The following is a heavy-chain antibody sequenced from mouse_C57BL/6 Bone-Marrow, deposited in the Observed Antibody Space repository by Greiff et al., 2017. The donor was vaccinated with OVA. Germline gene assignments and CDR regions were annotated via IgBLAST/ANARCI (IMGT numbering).Heavy chain of an antibody. V-gene: IGHV2-2*01. CDR2: IWSGGST. CDR1: GFSFTSYG. J-gene: IGHJ3*01. Sequence: QVQLKESGPGLVQPSQCLSITCTVSGFSFTSYGVHWVRQSPGKGLEWLGVIWSGGSTDYNAAFISRLSISKDNSKSQVFFKMNSLQADDTAIYYCVGYTWFAYWGQGTLVTVSA. D-gene: IGHD2-2*01. CDR3: VGYTWFAY.